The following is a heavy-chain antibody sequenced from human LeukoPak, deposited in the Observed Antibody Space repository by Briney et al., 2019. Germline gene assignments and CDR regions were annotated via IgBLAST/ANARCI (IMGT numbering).Heavy chain of an antibody. V-gene: IGHV3-48*01. J-gene: IGHJ1*01. CDR3: ASESQYDSSGYYYLGYFQH. CDR1: GFTFSSYW. CDR2: ISSSSSTI. Sequence: PGGSLRLSCAASGFTFSSYWMSWVRQAPGKGLEWVSYISSSSSTIYYADSVKGRFTISRDNAKNSLYLQMNSLRAEDTTVYYCASESQYDSSGYYYLGYFQHWGQGTLVTVSS. D-gene: IGHD3-22*01.